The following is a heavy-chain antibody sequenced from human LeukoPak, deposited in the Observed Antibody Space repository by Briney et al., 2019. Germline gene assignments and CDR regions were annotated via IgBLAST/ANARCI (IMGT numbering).Heavy chain of an antibody. CDR1: GFTFSSYE. D-gene: IGHD5-24*01. CDR3: AREMSTIQDLDY. CDR2: ISSSGSTI. V-gene: IGHV3-48*03. J-gene: IGHJ4*02. Sequence: GGSLRLSCAASGFTFSSYEMNWVRQAPGKGLEWVSYISSSGSTIYYADSVKGRFTISRDNAKNSLYLQMNSLRGDDTAVYYCAREMSTIQDLDYWGLGTLVTVSS.